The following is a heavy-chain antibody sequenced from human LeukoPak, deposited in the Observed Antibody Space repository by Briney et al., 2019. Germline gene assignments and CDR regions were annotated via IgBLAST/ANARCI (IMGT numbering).Heavy chain of an antibody. CDR1: GYSFTSYW. V-gene: IGHV5-51*01. J-gene: IGHJ6*03. Sequence: GESLKISCKGSGYSFTSYWIGWVRQMPGKGLEWMGIIYPGDSDTRYSPSFQGQVTISADKSISTAYLQWSSLKASDTAMYYCARATVTLFYYMDVWGKGTTVTVSS. CDR3: ARATVTLFYYMDV. D-gene: IGHD4-17*01. CDR2: IYPGDSDT.